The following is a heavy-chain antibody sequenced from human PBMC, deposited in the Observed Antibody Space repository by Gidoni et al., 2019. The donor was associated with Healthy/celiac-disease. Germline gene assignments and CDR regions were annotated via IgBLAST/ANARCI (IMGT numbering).Heavy chain of an antibody. Sequence: QVQLQESGPGLVKPSETLSLTCTVSGGSISSYYWSWIRQPPGKGLEWIGYIYYSGSTNYNPSLKSRVTISVDTSKNQFSLKLSSVTAADTAVYYWARDLWGSGYHDYWGQGTLVTVSS. V-gene: IGHV4-59*01. J-gene: IGHJ4*02. D-gene: IGHD3-22*01. CDR2: IYYSGST. CDR1: GGSISSYY. CDR3: ARDLWGSGYHDY.